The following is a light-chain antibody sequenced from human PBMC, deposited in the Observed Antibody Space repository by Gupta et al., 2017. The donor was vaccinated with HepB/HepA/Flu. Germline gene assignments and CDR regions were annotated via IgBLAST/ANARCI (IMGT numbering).Light chain of an antibody. J-gene: IGKJ2*01. CDR1: QSVSHTH. Sequence: EVVLTQSPGPLSLSPGERATLSCRASQSVSHTHVTWFQQKPGQAPRLLIYGASSRTTGIPDRFSGSGSGTHFTLTISRLEPEDFAVYYCQQSGSSPYTFGQGTKLEIK. CDR2: GAS. V-gene: IGKV3-20*01. CDR3: QQSGSSPYT.